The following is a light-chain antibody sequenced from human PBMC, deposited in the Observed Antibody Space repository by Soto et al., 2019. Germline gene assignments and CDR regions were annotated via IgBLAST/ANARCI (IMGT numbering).Light chain of an antibody. J-gene: IGKJ3*01. V-gene: IGKV1-5*03. CDR2: KAS. CDR3: QQSYSTPRT. CDR1: QTISSW. Sequence: DIQMTQSPSTLSGSVGDRVTITCRASQTISSWLAWYQQKPGKAPKLLIYKASTLKSGVPSRFSGSGSGTEFTLTISSLQPEDFATYYCQQSYSTPRTFGPGTKVDIK.